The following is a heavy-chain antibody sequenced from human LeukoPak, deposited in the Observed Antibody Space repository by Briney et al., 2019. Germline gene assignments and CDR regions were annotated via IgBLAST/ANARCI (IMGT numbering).Heavy chain of an antibody. J-gene: IGHJ3*02. V-gene: IGHV4-59*02. CDR2: LSHSGSS. CDR3: ARARYANAWYAFDI. CDR1: GGSVSSYS. D-gene: IGHD2-2*01. Sequence: SETLSLTCTVSGGSVSSYSWSWIRRPPGRGLEWIAYLSHSGSSDSNPSLTSRVTTLVDTSKNQFSLKLTSVTAADTAVYYCARARYANAWYAFDIWGHGTMVTVSS.